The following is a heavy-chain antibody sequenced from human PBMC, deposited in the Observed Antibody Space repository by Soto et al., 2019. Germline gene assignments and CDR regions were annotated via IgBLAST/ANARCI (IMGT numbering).Heavy chain of an antibody. CDR2: IDGSGGIT. J-gene: IGHJ5*02. V-gene: IGHV3-23*01. Sequence: QLLQSGGGLVQPGGSLTLSCAASGFTFGTTDMSWVRQAPGEVLEWVSTIDGSGGITYYADSVKGRFTISRDNSRNTVYIQMDSLRGDDTGLYYCVKDSGWFKTWGQGALVTVSS. CDR1: GFTFGTTD. CDR3: VKDSGWFKT.